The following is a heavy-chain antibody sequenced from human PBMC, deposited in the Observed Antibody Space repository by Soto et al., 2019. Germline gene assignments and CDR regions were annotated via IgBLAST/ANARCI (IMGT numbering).Heavy chain of an antibody. V-gene: IGHV1-2*02. CDR2: INTNSGGT. CDR3: ARSLLDEYSSSWRSAYYGMDV. CDR1: GFTFSAYY. Sequence: QVQLVQSGAEVKKPGASVKVSCKASGFTFSAYYIYWVRQAPGQGLEWIGWINTNSGGTNNAQKFQGRVTRTRDTSTSTVYMELSALISDDTAVYFCARSLLDEYSSSWRSAYYGMDVWGQGTTVTVSS. D-gene: IGHD2-2*01. J-gene: IGHJ6*02.